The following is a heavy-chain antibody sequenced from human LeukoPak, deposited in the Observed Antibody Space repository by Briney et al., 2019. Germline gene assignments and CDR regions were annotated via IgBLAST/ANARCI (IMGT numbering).Heavy chain of an antibody. J-gene: IGHJ4*02. V-gene: IGHV1-69*01. CDR1: GGTFSSYA. Sequence: ASVKVSCKASGGTFSSYAISWVRQAPGQGLEWMGGIIPIFGTANYAQKFQGRVTITADESTSTAYMELSSLRSEDTAVYYCARGGIAVAGTLVYWGQGTLVTVSS. D-gene: IGHD6-19*01. CDR2: IIPIFGTA. CDR3: ARGGIAVAGTLVY.